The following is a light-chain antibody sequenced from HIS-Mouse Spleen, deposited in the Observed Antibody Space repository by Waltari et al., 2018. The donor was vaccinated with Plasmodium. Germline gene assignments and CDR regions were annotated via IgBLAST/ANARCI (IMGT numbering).Light chain of an antibody. CDR2: GAS. Sequence: EIVMTQSPATLSVSPGERATLSCRASQSVSSNLAWYQQHPGQAPRRLIYGASTRATGIPARFSGSGSGTEFTLTISSLQSEDFAVYYCQQYNNWSFTFGPGTKVDIK. J-gene: IGKJ3*01. V-gene: IGKV3-15*01. CDR1: QSVSSN. CDR3: QQYNNWSFT.